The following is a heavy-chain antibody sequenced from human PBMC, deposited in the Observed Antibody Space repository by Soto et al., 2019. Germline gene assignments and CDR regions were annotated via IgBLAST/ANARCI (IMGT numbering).Heavy chain of an antibody. V-gene: IGHV5-51*01. CDR3: ARTAAAGKNYYGVDV. Sequence: PGESLKISCKGSGYNFNNYWIAWVRQMPGKGLEWLGFIYPGDSETTYSPSFQGQVTISADKSISTAYLQWSSLKASDTAMYYCARTAAAGKNYYGVDVWGQGTTVTVSS. D-gene: IGHD6-13*01. CDR1: GYNFNNYW. CDR2: IYPGDSET. J-gene: IGHJ6*02.